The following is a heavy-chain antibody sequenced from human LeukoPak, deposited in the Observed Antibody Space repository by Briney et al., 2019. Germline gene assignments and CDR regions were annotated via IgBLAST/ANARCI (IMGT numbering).Heavy chain of an antibody. CDR1: GGTFSSYA. CDR3: ARDVRYYYED. V-gene: IGHV1-2*02. D-gene: IGHD1-14*01. Sequence: ASVKVSCKASGGTFSSYAISWVRQAPGQGLEWMGRINPNSGGTNYAQKFQGRVTMTRDTSISTAYMELSRLRSDDTAVYYCARDVRYYYEDWGQGTLVTVSS. J-gene: IGHJ4*02. CDR2: INPNSGGT.